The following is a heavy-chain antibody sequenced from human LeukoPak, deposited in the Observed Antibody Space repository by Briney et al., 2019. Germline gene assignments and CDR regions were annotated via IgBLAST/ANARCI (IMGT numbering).Heavy chain of an antibody. CDR3: ARVRGIAARQFDY. D-gene: IGHD6-6*01. J-gene: IGHJ4*02. CDR1: GASIRAYY. Sequence: SETLSLTCTVSGASIRAYYWSWIRQSPGKELTWIGFVHSSGTTKYNPSLNGRVTISVDTSKNQFSLKLSSVTAADTAVYYCARVRGIAARQFDYWGQGTLVTVSS. V-gene: IGHV4-59*01. CDR2: VHSSGTT.